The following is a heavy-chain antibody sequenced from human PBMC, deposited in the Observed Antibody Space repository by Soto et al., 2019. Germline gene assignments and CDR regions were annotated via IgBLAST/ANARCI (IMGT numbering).Heavy chain of an antibody. CDR1: GFTFSSYG. Sequence: GGSLRLSCAASGFTFSSYGMHWVRQAPGKGLEWVAVISYDGSNKYYADSVKGRFTISRDNSKNTLYLQMNSLRAEDTAVYYCAKDWVAMRYGSGSYYTISYFDPYYYYMDVWGKGTTVTVSS. CDR3: AKDWVAMRYGSGSYYTISYFDPYYYYMDV. J-gene: IGHJ6*03. V-gene: IGHV3-30*18. CDR2: ISYDGSNK. D-gene: IGHD3-10*01.